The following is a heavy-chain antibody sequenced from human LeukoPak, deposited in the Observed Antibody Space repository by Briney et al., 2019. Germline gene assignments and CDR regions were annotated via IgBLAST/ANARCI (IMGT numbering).Heavy chain of an antibody. V-gene: IGHV3-73*01. Sequence: QPGGSLRLSCAASGFIFSASPIHWVRQASGKGLEWVGRIRSKEYSYATACAESLRGRCTVSRDDSETTAYLQMSSLKTEDTAVYYCARRIGDSYFYGMDLWGQGTPVTVSS. J-gene: IGHJ6*02. CDR3: ARRIGDSYFYGMDL. CDR2: IRSKEYSYAT. D-gene: IGHD3-16*02. CDR1: GFIFSASP.